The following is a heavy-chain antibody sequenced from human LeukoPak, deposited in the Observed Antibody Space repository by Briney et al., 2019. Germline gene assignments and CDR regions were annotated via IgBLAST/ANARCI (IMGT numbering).Heavy chain of an antibody. CDR3: ATGGGLWFGELDFDY. J-gene: IGHJ4*02. CDR1: GFTFSRYG. Sequence: GGSLRLSCAASGFTFSRYGMHWVRQAPGKGLEWVSAISGSGGSTYYADSVKGRFTISRDNSKNTLYLQMNSLRAEDTAVYYCATGGGLWFGELDFDYWGQGTLVTVSS. V-gene: IGHV3-23*01. CDR2: ISGSGGST. D-gene: IGHD3-10*01.